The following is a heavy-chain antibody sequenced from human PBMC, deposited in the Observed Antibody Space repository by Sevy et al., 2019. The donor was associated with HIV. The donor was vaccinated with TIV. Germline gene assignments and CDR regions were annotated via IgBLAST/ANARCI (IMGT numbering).Heavy chain of an antibody. CDR1: GYTLIEFS. CDR3: ATGLPGEYVDCSSCYSDYFAY. Sequence: ASVKVSCMVSGYTLIEFSMHWVRQAPGKGLEWMGGFDPEDGETIYAQRFQGRVTMTEDTSTDTAYMELSSLRSEDTAVYYCATGLPGEYVDCSSCYSDYFAYWGQGTLVTVSS. D-gene: IGHD2-15*01. J-gene: IGHJ4*02. V-gene: IGHV1-24*01. CDR2: FDPEDGET.